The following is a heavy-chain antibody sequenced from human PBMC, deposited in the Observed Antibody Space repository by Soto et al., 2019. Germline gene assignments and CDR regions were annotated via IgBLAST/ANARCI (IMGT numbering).Heavy chain of an antibody. CDR1: GFIFSNYW. J-gene: IGHJ4*02. Sequence: EVQLVESGGGLVQPGGSLRLSCAASGFIFSNYWMSWVRQAPGKGLEWVANIKHDGSEKHYVDSVKGRFTISRDNAKNSLFLQMNSLRAEDTAVYYCARLEYHFDHWGQGTLVTVSS. V-gene: IGHV3-7*01. CDR2: IKHDGSEK. D-gene: IGHD2-2*01. CDR3: ARLEYHFDH.